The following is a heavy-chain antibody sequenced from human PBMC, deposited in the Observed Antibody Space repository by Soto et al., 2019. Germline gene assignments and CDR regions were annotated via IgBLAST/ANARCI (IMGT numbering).Heavy chain of an antibody. V-gene: IGHV4-34*01. CDR2: INHSGST. D-gene: IGHD3-10*01. CDR3: ESLRNTMVRGVIRYMDV. CDR1: GGSFSGYY. J-gene: IGHJ6*03. Sequence: SETLSLTCAVYGGSFSGYYWSWIRQPPGKGLEWIGEINHSGSTNYNPSLKSRVTISVDTSKNQFSLKLSSVTAADTAVYYCESLRNTMVRGVIRYMDVWGKGTTVTV.